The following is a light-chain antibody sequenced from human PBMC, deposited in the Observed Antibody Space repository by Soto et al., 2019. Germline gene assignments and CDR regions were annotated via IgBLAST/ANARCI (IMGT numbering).Light chain of an antibody. Sequence: QSVLTQPASVSGSPGQSITISCTGTSSDVGGYHYVSWYQQHPGKAPKLMIYDVNNRPSGVSNRFSGSKFGNTASLTIAGIQTEDEADYYCSSFTSSSPVVFGGGTKLTVL. J-gene: IGLJ2*01. CDR1: SSDVGGYHY. CDR3: SSFTSSSPVV. CDR2: DVN. V-gene: IGLV2-14*01.